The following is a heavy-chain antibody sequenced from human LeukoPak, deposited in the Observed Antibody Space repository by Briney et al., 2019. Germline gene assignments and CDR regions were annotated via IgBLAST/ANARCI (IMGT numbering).Heavy chain of an antibody. CDR3: ARGGRITIFGVVIKPFDY. CDR2: INPNSGGT. CDR1: GYTFTSYD. J-gene: IGHJ4*02. V-gene: IGHV1-2*02. D-gene: IGHD3-3*01. Sequence: ASVKVSCKASGYTFTSYDINWVRQAPGQGLEWMGWINPNSGGTNYAQKFQGRVTMTRDTSISTAYMELSRLRSDDTAVYYCARGGRITIFGVVIKPFDYWGQGTLVTVSS.